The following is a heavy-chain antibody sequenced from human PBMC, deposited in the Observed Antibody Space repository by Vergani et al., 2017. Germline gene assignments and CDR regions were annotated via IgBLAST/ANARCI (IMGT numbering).Heavy chain of an antibody. CDR1: GYTFTSYY. CDR2: INPSGGST. Sequence: QVQLVQSGAEVKKPGASVKVSCKASGYTFTSYYMHWVRQAPGQGLEWMGIINPSGGSTSYAQKFQGRVTVTRDTSTSTVYMELSSLRSEDTAVYYCAKDGSGWYERWRFDPWGQGTLVTVSS. CDR3: AKDGSGWYERWRFDP. D-gene: IGHD6-19*01. J-gene: IGHJ5*02. V-gene: IGHV1-46*01.